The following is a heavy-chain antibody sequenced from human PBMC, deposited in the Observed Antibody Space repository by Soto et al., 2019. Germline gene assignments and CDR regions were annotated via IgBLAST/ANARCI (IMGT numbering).Heavy chain of an antibody. CDR2: MNPESRNS. J-gene: IGHJ4*02. Sequence: QVQLVQSGAEVKEPGASVRVSCKASGYTFTSYDINWVRQANGQGLEWMGWMNPESRNSGYAQKLQGRVTMTRDTSISTAYMELTSLRSEDTDVYYCARFVRHQLPTIDFWGQGTLVTVSS. CDR3: ARFVRHQLPTIDF. D-gene: IGHD2-2*01. CDR1: GYTFTSYD. V-gene: IGHV1-8*01.